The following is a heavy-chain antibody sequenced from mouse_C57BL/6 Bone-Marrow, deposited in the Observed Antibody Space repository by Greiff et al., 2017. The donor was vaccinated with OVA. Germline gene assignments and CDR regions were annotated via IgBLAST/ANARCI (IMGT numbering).Heavy chain of an antibody. J-gene: IGHJ2*01. CDR3: ARERFGYYGSSYIYY. CDR2: IYPRSGNT. V-gene: IGHV1-81*01. Sequence: QVQLKESGAELARPGASVKLSCKASGYTFTSYGISWVKQRTGQGLEWIGEIYPRSGNTYYNEKFKGKATLTADKSSSTAYMELRSLSSEDSSVYFCARERFGYYGSSYIYYWGQGTTLTVSS. CDR1: GYTFTSYG. D-gene: IGHD1-1*01.